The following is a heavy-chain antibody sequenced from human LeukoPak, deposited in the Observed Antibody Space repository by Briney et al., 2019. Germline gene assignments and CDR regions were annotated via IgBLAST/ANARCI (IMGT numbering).Heavy chain of an antibody. V-gene: IGHV3-49*04. J-gene: IGHJ4*02. Sequence: GGSLRLSCTASGFTFGDYAMSWVRQAPGKGLEWVGFIRSKAYGGTTEYAASVKGRFTISRDDSKSIAYLQMNSLKTEDTAVYYCTRVTVVTDYWGQGTLVTVSP. CDR2: IRSKAYGGTT. CDR3: TRVTVVTDY. CDR1: GFTFGDYA. D-gene: IGHD4-23*01.